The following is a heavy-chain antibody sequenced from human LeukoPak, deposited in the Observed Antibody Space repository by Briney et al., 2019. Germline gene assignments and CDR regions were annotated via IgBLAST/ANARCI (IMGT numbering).Heavy chain of an antibody. CDR1: GFTFSSYA. CDR3: AKQNYYDSSGYKGGFDY. D-gene: IGHD3-22*01. CDR2: ISGSGGST. Sequence: PGGSLRLSCAASGFTFSSYAMSWVRQASGKGLEWVSAISGSGGSTYYADSVKGRFTISRDNSKNTLYLQMSSLRAEDTAVYYCAKQNYYDSSGYKGGFDYWGQGTLVTVSS. J-gene: IGHJ4*02. V-gene: IGHV3-23*01.